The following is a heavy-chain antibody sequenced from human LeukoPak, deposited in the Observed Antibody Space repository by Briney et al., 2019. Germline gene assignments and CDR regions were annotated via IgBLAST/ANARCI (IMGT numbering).Heavy chain of an antibody. D-gene: IGHD5-18*01. Sequence: GGSLRLSCAASGFTFSSYSMNWVRQAPGKGLEWASYISSSSSTIYYADSVKGRFTISRDNAKNSLYLQMNSLRAEDTAVYYCARGPHTAMDPYYFDYWGQGTLVTVSS. CDR3: ARGPHTAMDPYYFDY. J-gene: IGHJ4*02. CDR2: ISSSSSTI. CDR1: GFTFSSYS. V-gene: IGHV3-48*01.